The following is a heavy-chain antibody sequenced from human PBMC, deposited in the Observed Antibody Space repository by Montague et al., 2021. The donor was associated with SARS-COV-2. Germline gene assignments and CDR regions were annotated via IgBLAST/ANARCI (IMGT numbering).Heavy chain of an antibody. Sequence: TLSLTCTVSGGSISSGGYYWSWIRQRPGKGLEWIGYIYYSGSTYYNLSLKSPVTISVDTSKNQLSLKLSSVTAAATAVYSCARAASSLTFLTTVVTTFDYWGQGTLVTVSS. V-gene: IGHV4-31*01. J-gene: IGHJ4*02. D-gene: IGHD4-23*01. CDR2: IYYSGST. CDR1: GGSISSGGYY. CDR3: ARAASSLTFLTTVVTTFDY.